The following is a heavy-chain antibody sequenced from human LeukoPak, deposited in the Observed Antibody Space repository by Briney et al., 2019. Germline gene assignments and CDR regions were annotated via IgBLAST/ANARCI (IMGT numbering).Heavy chain of an antibody. Sequence: ASVTVSFKASGYTFTSYGISWVRQAPGQGLEWMGWISAYNGNTNYAQKLQGRVTITTDTSTSTAYMELRSLRSDDTAVYYCARSEPMVTMSDYWGQGTLVTVSS. J-gene: IGHJ4*02. CDR3: ARSEPMVTMSDY. D-gene: IGHD5-18*01. V-gene: IGHV1-18*04. CDR2: ISAYNGNT. CDR1: GYTFTSYG.